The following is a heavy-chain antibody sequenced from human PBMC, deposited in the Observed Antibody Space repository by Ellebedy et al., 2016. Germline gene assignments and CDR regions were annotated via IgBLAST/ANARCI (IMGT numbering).Heavy chain of an antibody. V-gene: IGHV4-39*07. CDR1: GGSISSSSYY. Sequence: SETLSLXXTVSGGSISSSSYYWGWIRQPPGKGLEWIGSIYYSGSTYYNPSLKSRVTISVDTSKNQFSLKLSSVTAADTAVYYCARWGDYGDFSLPGYWGQGTLVTVSS. CDR2: IYYSGST. J-gene: IGHJ4*02. CDR3: ARWGDYGDFSLPGY. D-gene: IGHD4-17*01.